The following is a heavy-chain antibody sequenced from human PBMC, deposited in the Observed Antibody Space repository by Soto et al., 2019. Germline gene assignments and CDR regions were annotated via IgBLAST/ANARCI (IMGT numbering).Heavy chain of an antibody. V-gene: IGHV3-11*01. J-gene: IGHJ6*03. CDR3: TPLYCSSTSCYDYYYMDV. D-gene: IGHD2-2*01. Sequence: QVQLVESGGGLVKPGGSLRLSCAASGFTFSDYYMSWIRQAPGKGLEWVSYISSSGSTIYYADSVKGRFTISRDNAKNSLYLQMNSLRAEDTAVYYCTPLYCSSTSCYDYYYMDVWGKGTTVTVSS. CDR1: GFTFSDYY. CDR2: ISSSGSTI.